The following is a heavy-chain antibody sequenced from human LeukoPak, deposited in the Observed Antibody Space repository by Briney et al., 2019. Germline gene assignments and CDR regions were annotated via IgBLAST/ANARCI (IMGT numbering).Heavy chain of an antibody. Sequence: SGPTLVKPTQTLTLTCTFSGFSLSTSGVGVGWIRQPPGKALEWLALIYWDDDKRYSQSLKSRLTITKDTSKNQVVLTMTNMDPVDTATYYCAHLDYYDSLFDYWGQGTLVTVSS. CDR3: AHLDYYDSLFDY. D-gene: IGHD3-22*01. CDR1: GFSLSTSGVG. V-gene: IGHV2-5*02. CDR2: IYWDDDK. J-gene: IGHJ4*02.